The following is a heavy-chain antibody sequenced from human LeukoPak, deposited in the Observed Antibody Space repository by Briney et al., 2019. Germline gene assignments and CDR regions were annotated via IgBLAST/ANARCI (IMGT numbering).Heavy chain of an antibody. CDR3: AKTFSHKSSGIAVAGNYFGY. CDR1: GFTFSSYA. D-gene: IGHD6-19*01. CDR2: ISGSGGST. J-gene: IGHJ4*02. Sequence: GGSLRLSCAASGFTFSSYAMSWVRQAPGKGLEWVSAISGSGGSTYYADSVKGRFTISRDNSKNTLYLQMNSLRAEDTAVYYCAKTFSHKSSGIAVAGNYFGYWGQGTLVTVSS. V-gene: IGHV3-23*01.